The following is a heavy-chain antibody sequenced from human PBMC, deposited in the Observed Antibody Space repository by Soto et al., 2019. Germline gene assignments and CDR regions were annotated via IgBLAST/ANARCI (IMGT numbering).Heavy chain of an antibody. CDR3: ATQSYSNSGAYYYYAMDV. D-gene: IGHD4-4*01. CDR2: IYQSGST. CDR1: GGSISSGVYS. Sequence: SETRSPTCAVSGGSISSGVYSWIGIRQPPGKVLEWIGYIYQSGSTYYNPSLKGRVTISVDRSRNQFSLKLSSVTAADTAVYFCATQSYSNSGAYYYYAMDVWGQGTTVTVSS. J-gene: IGHJ6*02. V-gene: IGHV4-30-2*01.